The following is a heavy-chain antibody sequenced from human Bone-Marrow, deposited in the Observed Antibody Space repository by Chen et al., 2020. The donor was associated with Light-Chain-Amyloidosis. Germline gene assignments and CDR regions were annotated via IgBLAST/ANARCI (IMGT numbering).Heavy chain of an antibody. CDR1: GYTFPNYW. CDR2: IYPDDSDA. J-gene: IGHJ4*02. Sequence: EVQLEQSGPEVKKPGESLKISCKGSGYTFPNYWIGWVRQMPGKGLEWMGVIYPDDSDASYRPACEGQVTISADKSLTTAYLQWRSLKASDTAMYYCARRRDGYNFDYWGQGTLVTVSS. D-gene: IGHD5-12*01. V-gene: IGHV5-51*01. CDR3: ARRRDGYNFDY.